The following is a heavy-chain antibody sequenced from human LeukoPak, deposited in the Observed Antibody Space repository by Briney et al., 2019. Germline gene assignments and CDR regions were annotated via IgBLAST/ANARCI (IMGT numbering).Heavy chain of an antibody. D-gene: IGHD1/OR15-1a*01. CDR1: GGTFSNYA. Sequence: ASVKVSCKASGGTFSNYAINWVRQATGQGLEWMGWMNPNSGNTGYAQKFQGRVTITRNTSISTAYMELSSLRSEDTAVYYCARALRNKWAFDPWGQGTLVTVSS. CDR3: ARALRNKWAFDP. CDR2: MNPNSGNT. V-gene: IGHV1-8*01. J-gene: IGHJ5*02.